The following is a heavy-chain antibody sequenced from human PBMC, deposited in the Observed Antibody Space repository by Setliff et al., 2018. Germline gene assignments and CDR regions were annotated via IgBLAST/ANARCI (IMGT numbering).Heavy chain of an antibody. V-gene: IGHV1-69*13. CDR1: GGTFSSYA. Sequence: ASVKVSCKASGGTFSSYAISWVRQAPGQGLEWMGGIIPIFGTANYAQKFQGRVTITADESTSTAYMELSSLRSEDTAVYYCARGVQLERRRHYYYMDVWGKGTTVTVSS. CDR2: IIPIFGTA. J-gene: IGHJ6*03. CDR3: ARGVQLERRRHYYYMDV. D-gene: IGHD1-1*01.